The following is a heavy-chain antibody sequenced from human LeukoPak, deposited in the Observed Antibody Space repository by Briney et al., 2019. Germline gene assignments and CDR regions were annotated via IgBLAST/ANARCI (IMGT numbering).Heavy chain of an antibody. J-gene: IGHJ4*02. Sequence: PGGSLRLSCAASGFTFSSYAMSWVRHAPGKGLEWVSAISGSAGSTYYADSVKGRFTISRDNSKNTLYLQMNGLRAEDTAVYYCAKVYSSNYFDYWGQGTLVTVSS. V-gene: IGHV3-23*01. CDR2: ISGSAGST. CDR3: AKVYSSNYFDY. D-gene: IGHD6-13*01. CDR1: GFTFSSYA.